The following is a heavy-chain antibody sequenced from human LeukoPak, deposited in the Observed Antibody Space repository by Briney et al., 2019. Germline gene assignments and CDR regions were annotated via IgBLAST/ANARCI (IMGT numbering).Heavy chain of an antibody. CDR1: GFTVGSKY. Sequence: GGSLRLSCAASGFTVGSKYMSWVRQAPGRGLEWVSVIYSGSSTYYADSVKGRFTISRDNSKNTLYLQMNSLRAEDTAVYYCARGTAMVTHFDYWGQGTQVTVSS. CDR3: ARGTAMVTHFDY. V-gene: IGHV3-53*01. CDR2: IYSGSST. D-gene: IGHD5-18*01. J-gene: IGHJ4*02.